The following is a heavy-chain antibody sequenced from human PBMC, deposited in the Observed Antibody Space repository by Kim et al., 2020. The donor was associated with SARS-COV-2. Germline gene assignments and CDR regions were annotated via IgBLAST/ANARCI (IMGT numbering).Heavy chain of an antibody. CDR3: ARSWVSSLELDY. D-gene: IGHD6-13*01. V-gene: IGHV4-34*01. J-gene: IGHJ4*02. Sequence: SETLSLTCAVYGGSFSGYYWSWIRQPPGKGLEWIGEINHSGSTNYNPSLKSRVTISVDTSKNQFSLKLSSVTAADTAVYYCARSWVSSLELDYWGQGTLVTVSS. CDR2: INHSGST. CDR1: GGSFSGYY.